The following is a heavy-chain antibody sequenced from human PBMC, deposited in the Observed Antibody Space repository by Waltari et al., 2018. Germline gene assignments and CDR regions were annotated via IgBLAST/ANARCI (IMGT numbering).Heavy chain of an antibody. CDR3: AKAEGAAAEY. CDR2: ISYDGSNK. Sequence: QVQLVESGGGVVQPGRSLRLSCAASGFTFSSYGMHWVRQAPGKGLEWVAVISYDGSNKYYADSMKGRFTISRDNSKNTLYLQMNSLRAEDTAVYYCAKAEGAAAEYWGQGTLVTVSS. J-gene: IGHJ4*02. V-gene: IGHV3-30*18. D-gene: IGHD6-13*01. CDR1: GFTFSSYG.